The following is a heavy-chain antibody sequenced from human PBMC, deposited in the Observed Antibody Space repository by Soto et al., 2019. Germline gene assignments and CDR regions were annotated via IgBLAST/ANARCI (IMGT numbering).Heavy chain of an antibody. CDR1: GFTFDDYT. Sequence: GESLKISCAASGFTFDDYTMHWVRQAPGKGLEWVSLISWDGGSTYYADSVKGRFTISRDNSKNSLYLQMNSLRTEDTALYYCAKDTPPRHSGSYYYFDYWGQGTLVTVSS. V-gene: IGHV3-43*01. D-gene: IGHD1-26*01. J-gene: IGHJ4*02. CDR3: AKDTPPRHSGSYYYFDY. CDR2: ISWDGGST.